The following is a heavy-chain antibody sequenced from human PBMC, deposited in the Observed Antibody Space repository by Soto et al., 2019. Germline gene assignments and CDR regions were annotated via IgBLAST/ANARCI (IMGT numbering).Heavy chain of an antibody. J-gene: IGHJ2*01. CDR1: GGSISSSSYY. D-gene: IGHD5-12*01. Sequence: QLQLQESGPGLVKPSETLSLTCTVSGGSISSSSYYWGWIRQPPGKGLEWIGRIYYSGSTYYNPSLKSRVTISVDTSKNQFSLKLSSVTAADTAVYYCASETGISEWEMATITGYWYFDLWGRGTLVTVSS. CDR3: ASETGISEWEMATITGYWYFDL. CDR2: IYYSGST. V-gene: IGHV4-39*01.